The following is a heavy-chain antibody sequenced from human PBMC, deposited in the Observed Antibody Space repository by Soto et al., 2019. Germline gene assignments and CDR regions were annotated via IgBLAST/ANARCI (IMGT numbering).Heavy chain of an antibody. J-gene: IGHJ6*02. CDR2: INAGNGNT. Sequence: ASVKVSCKASGYTFTSYAMHWVRQAPGQRLEWMGWINAGNGNTKYSQKFQGRVTITRDTSASTAYMELSSLRSEDTAVHYCARGAITIFGVVPSAAYYYYGMDVWGQGTTVTVSS. CDR1: GYTFTSYA. V-gene: IGHV1-3*01. CDR3: ARGAITIFGVVPSAAYYYYGMDV. D-gene: IGHD3-3*01.